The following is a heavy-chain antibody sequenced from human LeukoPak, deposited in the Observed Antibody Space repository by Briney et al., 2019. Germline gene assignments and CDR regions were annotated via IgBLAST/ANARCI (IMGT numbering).Heavy chain of an antibody. CDR1: GFTFSSNW. CDR3: ASNSR. CDR2: IKDDGSEK. V-gene: IGHV3-7*01. J-gene: IGHJ6*04. Sequence: GGSLRLSCVVSGFTFSSNWMGWVREAPGKGLEWVANIKDDGSEKDYVDSVKGRFTISRDNAKNSVYLKMNSLRAEDTAVYYCASNSRWGKGTTVTVSS. D-gene: IGHD2/OR15-2a*01.